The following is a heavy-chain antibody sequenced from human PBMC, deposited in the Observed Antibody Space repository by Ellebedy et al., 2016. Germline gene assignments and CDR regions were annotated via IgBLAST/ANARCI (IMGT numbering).Heavy chain of an antibody. CDR3: AKGCGGDCYSGPDYYYGMDV. Sequence: GESLKISXAASGFTFSNYAMSWVRQAPGKGLEWVSAISGSGGSTYYADSVKGRFTISRDNSKNTLYLQMNSLRAEDTAVYYCAKGCGGDCYSGPDYYYGMDVWGQGTTVTVSS. D-gene: IGHD2-21*02. CDR2: ISGSGGST. V-gene: IGHV3-23*01. J-gene: IGHJ6*02. CDR1: GFTFSNYA.